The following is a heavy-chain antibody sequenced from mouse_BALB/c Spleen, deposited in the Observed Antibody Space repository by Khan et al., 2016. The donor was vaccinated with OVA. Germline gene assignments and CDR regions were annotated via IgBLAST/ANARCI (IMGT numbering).Heavy chain of an antibody. CDR2: ISPSSGRT. Sequence: VQLQQPGAELVKPGASVKLSCKASGYTFANYWIHWLKQRPGHGLEWIGEISPSSGRTSYNARFKTKATLTVDKSSSTAYLQLSSLTSEDSAVYYWAREVPFVYWGQGTLVTVSA. V-gene: IGHV1S81*02. CDR3: AREVPFVY. CDR1: GYTFANYW. J-gene: IGHJ3*01.